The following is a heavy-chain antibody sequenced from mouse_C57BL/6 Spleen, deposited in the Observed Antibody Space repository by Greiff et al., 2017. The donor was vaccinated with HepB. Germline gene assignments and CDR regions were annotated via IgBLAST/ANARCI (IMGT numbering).Heavy chain of an antibody. CDR3: AREGGYAMDY. J-gene: IGHJ4*01. CDR2: SRNKANDYTT. CDR1: GFTFSDFY. V-gene: IGHV7-1*01. Sequence: EVQRVESGGGLVQSGRSLRLSCATSGFTFSDFYMEWVRQAPGKGLEWIAASRNKANDYTTEYSASVKGRFIVSRDTSQSILYLQMNALRAEDTAIYYCAREGGYAMDYWGQGTSVTVSS.